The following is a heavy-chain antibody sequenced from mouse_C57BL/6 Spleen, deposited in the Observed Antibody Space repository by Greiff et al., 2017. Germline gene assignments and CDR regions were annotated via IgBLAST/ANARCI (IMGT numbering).Heavy chain of an antibody. CDR2: ISDGGSYT. CDR3: ARGDYDGYYAMDY. J-gene: IGHJ4*01. V-gene: IGHV5-4*01. D-gene: IGHD2-4*01. CDR1: GFTFSSYA. Sequence: EVQLVESGGGLVKPGGSLKLSCAASGFTFSSYAMSWVRQTPEKRLEWVATISDGGSYTYYPDNVKGRFTISRDNAKNNLYLQMSHLKSEDTAMYYCARGDYDGYYAMDYWGQGTSVTVSS.